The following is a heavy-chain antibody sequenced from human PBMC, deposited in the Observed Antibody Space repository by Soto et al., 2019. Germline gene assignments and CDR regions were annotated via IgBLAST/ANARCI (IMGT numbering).Heavy chain of an antibody. CDR2: VNHSGSI. J-gene: IGHJ5*02. D-gene: IGHD6-19*01. V-gene: IGHV4-34*01. CDR1: GGPFSDYY. Sequence: SETLSLTCAVYGGPFSDYYWNWIRQPPGKGLEWIGDVNHSGSINYNPSLKSRVTISVDTSKNQFSLKLSSVTAADTAVYYCARGYGSGWFYNRFDPWGQGTLVTVSS. CDR3: ARGYGSGWFYNRFDP.